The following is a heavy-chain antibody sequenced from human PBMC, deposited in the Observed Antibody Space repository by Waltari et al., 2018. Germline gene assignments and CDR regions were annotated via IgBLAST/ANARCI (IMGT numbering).Heavy chain of an antibody. D-gene: IGHD6-19*01. CDR2: IYYSGST. CDR1: GGSISSYY. J-gene: IGHJ4*02. V-gene: IGHV4-59*05. Sequence: QVQLQESGPGLVKPSETLSLTCTVSGGSISSYYWSWIRQPPGKGLEWIGSIYYSGSTYYNPSLKSRVTISVDTSKNQFSLKLSSVTAADTAVYYCARDDSSGWYHYWGQGTLVTVSS. CDR3: ARDDSSGWYHY.